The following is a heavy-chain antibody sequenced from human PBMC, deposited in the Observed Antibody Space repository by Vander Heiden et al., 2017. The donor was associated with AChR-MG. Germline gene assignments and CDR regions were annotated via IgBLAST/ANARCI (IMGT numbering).Heavy chain of an antibody. J-gene: IGHJ3*02. Sequence: QLQLQESVPGLVKPSETLSLTCTVSGGSISSSSYYWGWIRQPPGKGLEWIGSIYYSGSTYYNPSLKSRVTISVDTSKNQFSLKLSSVTAADTAVYYCARRPITIFGVVIIFPTIAAFDIWGQGTMVTVSS. CDR2: IYYSGST. D-gene: IGHD3-3*01. CDR3: ARRPITIFGVVIIFPTIAAFDI. V-gene: IGHV4-39*01. CDR1: GGSISSSSYY.